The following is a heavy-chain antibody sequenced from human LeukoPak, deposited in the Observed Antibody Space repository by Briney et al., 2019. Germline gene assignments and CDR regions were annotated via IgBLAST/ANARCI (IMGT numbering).Heavy chain of an antibody. J-gene: IGHJ5*02. CDR2: IRYDGSNK. D-gene: IGHD3-10*01. CDR1: GFTFSSYG. Sequence: GGSLRLSCAASGFTFSSYGMHWVRPAPGKGLEGVAFIRYDGSNKYYADSVKGRFTISRDNSKDTLYLQMNSLRAEDTAVYYCAKGAGILWFGEFRADNWFDPWGQGTLVTVSS. V-gene: IGHV3-30*02. CDR3: AKGAGILWFGEFRADNWFDP.